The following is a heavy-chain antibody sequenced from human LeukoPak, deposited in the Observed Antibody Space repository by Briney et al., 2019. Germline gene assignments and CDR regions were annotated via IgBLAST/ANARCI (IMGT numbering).Heavy chain of an antibody. CDR2: IYSGGNT. D-gene: IGHD1-1*01. Sequence: GGSLRLSCAASGFTVSSNYMSWVRQAPGKGLEWVSVIYSGGNTYYADSVKGRFTISRDNSKNTPYLQMNSLRAEDTAVYYCARVPAWNGYYFDYWGQGTLVTVSS. CDR1: GFTVSSNY. CDR3: ARVPAWNGYYFDY. V-gene: IGHV3-66*01. J-gene: IGHJ4*02.